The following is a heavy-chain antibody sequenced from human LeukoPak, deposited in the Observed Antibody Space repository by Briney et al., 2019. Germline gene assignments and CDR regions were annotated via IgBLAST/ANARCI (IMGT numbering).Heavy chain of an antibody. CDR3: AKDPYVGGGYHFDS. J-gene: IGHJ4*02. Sequence: SGGFLRLSCAASGFTFSSYAMNWARQAPGKGLEWVSTITGSGGDTYYADSVKGRFTISRDNSKNTLYLQMNSLRAEDTAIYYCAKDPYVGGGYHFDSWGQGSLVTVSS. CDR2: ITGSGGDT. CDR1: GFTFSSYA. D-gene: IGHD3-22*01. V-gene: IGHV3-23*01.